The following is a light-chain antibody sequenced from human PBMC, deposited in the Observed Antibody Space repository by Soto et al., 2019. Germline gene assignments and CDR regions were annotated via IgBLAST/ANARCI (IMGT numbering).Light chain of an antibody. CDR2: DDS. J-gene: IGLJ1*01. CDR1: NIGSKS. Sequence: SYELTQPPSVSVAPGQTATITCGGDNIGSKSVHWYQQRPGQAPVLVVHDDSDRPSGIPERFSGSNSGNTASLTISGLQAEDEADYYCSSYTSISPYVFGTGTKLTVL. CDR3: SSYTSISPYV. V-gene: IGLV3-21*02.